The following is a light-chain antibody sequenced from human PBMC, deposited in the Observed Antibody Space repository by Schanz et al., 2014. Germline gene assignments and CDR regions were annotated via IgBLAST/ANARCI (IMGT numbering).Light chain of an antibody. CDR2: DVS. J-gene: IGLJ2*01. V-gene: IGLV2-14*01. CDR1: SSDIGAYNY. Sequence: QSALTQPASVSGSPGQSITISCTGTSSDIGAYNYVSWYQQHPGKAPKLMIYDVSNRPSGVSNRFSGSKSGNTASLTISGLQAADEADYHCSSHTAITTAVVFGGGTKVTVL. CDR3: SSHTAITTAVV.